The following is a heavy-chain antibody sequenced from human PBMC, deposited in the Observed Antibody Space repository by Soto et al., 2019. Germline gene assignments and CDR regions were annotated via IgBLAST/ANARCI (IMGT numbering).Heavy chain of an antibody. CDR2: MDLDGSQR. V-gene: IGHV3-7*01. CDR1: GFTFSSYW. D-gene: IGHD6-13*01. J-gene: IGHJ5*01. CDR3: AREAWYHFDS. Sequence: EVQLEESGGDLVHPGGSLRLSCAASGFTFSSYWMSWVRQAPGKGPELVAYMDLDGSQRDSVDSVNGRFTISRDHARNSLYLQRDSLSVEDTAVYYCAREAWYHFDSWGQGTLVTVSS.